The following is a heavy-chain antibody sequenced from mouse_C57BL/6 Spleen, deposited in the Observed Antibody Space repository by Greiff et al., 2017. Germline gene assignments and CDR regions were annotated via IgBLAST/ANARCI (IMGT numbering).Heavy chain of an antibody. CDR3: ARDLDSSGYYFDD. V-gene: IGHV1-69*01. Sequence: QVQLQQPGAELVMPGASVKLSCKASGYTFTSYWMHWVKQRPGQGLEWIGEIDPSDSYTNYNQKFKGKSTLTVDKSSSTAYMQLSSLTSEDSAVYYCARDLDSSGYYFDDWGQGTTLTVSS. D-gene: IGHD3-2*02. J-gene: IGHJ2*01. CDR1: GYTFTSYW. CDR2: IDPSDSYT.